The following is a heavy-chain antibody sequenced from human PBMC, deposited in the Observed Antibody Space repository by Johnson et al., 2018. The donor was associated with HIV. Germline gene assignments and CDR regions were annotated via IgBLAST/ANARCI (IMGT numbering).Heavy chain of an antibody. J-gene: IGHJ3*02. V-gene: IGHV3-7*03. CDR2: IKQDGSEK. CDR1: EFTFSSYA. CDR3: AKGCGSAMVPFAFDI. D-gene: IGHD5-18*01. Sequence: VLLVESGGGMVQPGDSLRLSCVASEFTFSSYAMHWVRQAPGKGLEWVANIKQDGSEKYYVDSVKGRFTISRDNSKNTLDLQMNSLRAEDTALYYCAKGCGSAMVPFAFDIWGQGTTVTLS.